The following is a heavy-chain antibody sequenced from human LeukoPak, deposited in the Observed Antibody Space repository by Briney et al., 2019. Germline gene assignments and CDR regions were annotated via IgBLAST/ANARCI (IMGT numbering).Heavy chain of an antibody. CDR2: IYYSGST. D-gene: IGHD3-22*01. V-gene: IGHV4-31*03. CDR1: GGSVSSGGYY. CDR3: ARDRYYDSGANWFDP. J-gene: IGHJ5*02. Sequence: PSETLSLTCTVSGGSVSSGGYYWSWIRQHPGKGLEWIGYIYYSGSTYYNPSLKSRVTISVDTSKNQFSLKLSSVTAADTAVYYCARDRYYDSGANWFDPWGQGTLVTVSS.